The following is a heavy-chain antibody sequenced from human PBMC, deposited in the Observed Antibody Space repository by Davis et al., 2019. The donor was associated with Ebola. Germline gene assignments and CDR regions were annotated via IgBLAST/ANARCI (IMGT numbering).Heavy chain of an antibody. CDR2: IYPGDSDT. CDR3: ARPSYTVTTIGVAFDI. D-gene: IGHD4-17*01. J-gene: IGHJ3*02. CDR1: GYSFTSYW. Sequence: GESLKISCKGSGYSFTSYWIGWVCQMSGKGLEWMGIIYPGDSDTRYSPSFQGQVTISADKSISTAYLQWSSLKASDTAMYYCARPSYTVTTIGVAFDIWGQGTMVTVSS. V-gene: IGHV5-51*01.